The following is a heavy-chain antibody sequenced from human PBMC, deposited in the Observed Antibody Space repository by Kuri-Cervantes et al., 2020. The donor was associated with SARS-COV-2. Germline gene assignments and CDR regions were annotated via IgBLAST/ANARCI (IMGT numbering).Heavy chain of an antibody. CDR2: IIPIFGTA. V-gene: IGHV1-69*13. J-gene: IGHJ5*02. CDR3: ATAPGLPSGSINWFDP. CDR1: GGTFSSYA. D-gene: IGHD3-10*01. Sequence: SVKVSCKASGGTFSSYAISWVRQAPGQGLEWMGGIIPIFGTANYAQKFQGRVTITADESTSTAYMELSSLRSEDTAVYYCATAPGLPSGSINWFDPWGQGTLVTVSS.